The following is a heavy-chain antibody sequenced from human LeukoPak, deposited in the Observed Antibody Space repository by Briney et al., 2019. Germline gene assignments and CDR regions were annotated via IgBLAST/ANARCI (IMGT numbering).Heavy chain of an antibody. J-gene: IGHJ4*02. CDR3: AKGNSGGYPEY. CDR2: IRWDGGRT. CDR1: GFTFDDYA. Sequence: PGGSLRLSCAASGFTFDDYAMHWVRQPPGEGLEWVSLIRWDGGRTYYAGSVKGRFTLSRENRNTSLYLQMNSLRGGDTALYYCAKGNSGGYPEYWGQGTLVTVSS. D-gene: IGHD3-22*01. V-gene: IGHV3-43D*03.